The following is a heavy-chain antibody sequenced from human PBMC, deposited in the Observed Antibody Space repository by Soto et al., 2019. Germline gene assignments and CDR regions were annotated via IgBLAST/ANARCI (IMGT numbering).Heavy chain of an antibody. Sequence: GGSLRLSCVASGFTFNNYAVSWVRQAPGKGLEFVADVAGDGSGIHYTASVQGRFIISRDNSKNTLYLQMSSLRAEDTAVYYCAKDRVSGDGRLTLDFWGQGTLVTVSS. D-gene: IGHD1-1*01. CDR3: AKDRVSGDGRLTLDF. J-gene: IGHJ4*02. CDR1: GFTFNNYA. V-gene: IGHV3-23*01. CDR2: VAGDGSGI.